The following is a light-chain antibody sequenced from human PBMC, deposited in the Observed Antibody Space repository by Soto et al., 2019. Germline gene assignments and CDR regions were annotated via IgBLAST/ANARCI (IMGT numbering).Light chain of an antibody. Sequence: QSVLTQPASVSESPGQSITISCTGTSSDIGDYNFVSWYQQHPGKAPQLMIYDVSYRPSGVSHRFSGSKSGNTASLTISWLQTEDEAGYYCSSYTSNTTLVFGGGTKLTVL. CDR3: SSYTSNTTLV. J-gene: IGLJ2*01. CDR2: DVS. V-gene: IGLV2-14*01. CDR1: SSDIGDYNF.